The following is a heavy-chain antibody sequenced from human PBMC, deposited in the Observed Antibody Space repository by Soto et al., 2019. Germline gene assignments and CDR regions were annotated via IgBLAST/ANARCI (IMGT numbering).Heavy chain of an antibody. Sequence: ASVKVSCKASGYTFTSYGISWVRQAPGQGLEWMGWISAYNGNTNYAQKLQGRVTMTTDTSTSTAYMELRSLRSDDTAVYYCARVPYCSGDSCYFGTEAYDIWGQGTMVTVSS. V-gene: IGHV1-18*01. CDR1: GYTFTSYG. J-gene: IGHJ3*02. CDR3: ARVPYCSGDSCYFGTEAYDI. D-gene: IGHD2-15*01. CDR2: ISAYNGNT.